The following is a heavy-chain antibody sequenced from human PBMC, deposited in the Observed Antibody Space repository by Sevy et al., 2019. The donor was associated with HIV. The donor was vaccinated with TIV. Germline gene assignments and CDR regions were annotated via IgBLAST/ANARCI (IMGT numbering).Heavy chain of an antibody. V-gene: IGHV3-33*01. CDR2: IWYDGSNK. CDR1: GFTFSSYG. Sequence: EGSLRLSCAASGFTFSSYGMHWVRQAPGNGLEWVAVIWYDGSNKYYADSVKGRFTISRDNSKNTLYLQMNSLRAEDTAVYYCAMNYYDSSGSSFFFDYWGQGTMVTVSS. J-gene: IGHJ4*02. D-gene: IGHD3-22*01. CDR3: AMNYYDSSGSSFFFDY.